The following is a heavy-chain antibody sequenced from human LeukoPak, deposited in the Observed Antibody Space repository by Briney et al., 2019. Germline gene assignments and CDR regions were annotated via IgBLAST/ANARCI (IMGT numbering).Heavy chain of an antibody. CDR3: AKDSGGGIVVVHFDY. CDR1: GFTFDDYA. D-gene: IGHD3-22*01. V-gene: IGHV3-23*01. CDR2: ISGSGGST. J-gene: IGHJ4*02. Sequence: GGSLRLSCAASGFTFDDYAMHWVRQAPGKGLEWVSAISGSGGSTYYADSVKGRFTISRDNSKNTLYLQMNSLRAEDTAVYYCAKDSGGGIVVVHFDYWGQGTLVTVSS.